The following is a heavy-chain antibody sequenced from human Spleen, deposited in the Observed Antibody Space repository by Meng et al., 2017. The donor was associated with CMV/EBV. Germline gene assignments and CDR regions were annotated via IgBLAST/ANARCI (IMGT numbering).Heavy chain of an antibody. CDR3: ARSPQYSNYYFDY. J-gene: IGHJ4*02. V-gene: IGHV4-39*07. D-gene: IGHD4-11*01. Sequence: GSLRLSCTVSGGSISSSSYYWGWIRQPPGKGLEWIGSIYYSGSTYYNPSLKSRVTISVDTSKNQFSLKLSSVTAADTAVYYCARSPQYSNYYFDYWGQGTLVTVSS. CDR1: GGSISSSSYY. CDR2: IYYSGST.